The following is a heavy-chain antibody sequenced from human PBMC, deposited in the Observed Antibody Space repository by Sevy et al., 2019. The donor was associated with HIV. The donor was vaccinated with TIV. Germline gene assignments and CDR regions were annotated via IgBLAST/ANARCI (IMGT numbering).Heavy chain of an antibody. Sequence: SETLSLTCTVSGGSISSGGYYWSWIRQHPGKGLEWIGYTYYSGSTYYNPSLKCRVTISVDTSKNQFSLKLSSVTAADTAVYYCARDSRGYSYGDAFDIWGQGTMVTVSS. CDR2: TYYSGST. V-gene: IGHV4-31*03. D-gene: IGHD5-18*01. CDR1: GGSISSGGYY. J-gene: IGHJ3*02. CDR3: ARDSRGYSYGDAFDI.